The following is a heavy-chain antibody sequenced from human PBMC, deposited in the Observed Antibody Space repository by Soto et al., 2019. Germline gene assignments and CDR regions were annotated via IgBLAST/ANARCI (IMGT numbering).Heavy chain of an antibody. Sequence: ASVKVSCKASGYTLTGYYIHWVRQAPGQGLEWMGWINPNSGGTNYAQKFQGRASVTRDTSIRTAYMELSRLRSDDTAVYFCARVRSGGYSGYVIWGQGTLVTVSS. V-gene: IGHV1-2*02. CDR2: INPNSGGT. D-gene: IGHD5-12*01. J-gene: IGHJ4*02. CDR1: GYTLTGYY. CDR3: ARVRSGGYSGYVI.